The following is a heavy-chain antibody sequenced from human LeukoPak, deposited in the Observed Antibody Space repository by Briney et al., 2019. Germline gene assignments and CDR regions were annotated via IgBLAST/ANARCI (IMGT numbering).Heavy chain of an antibody. V-gene: IGHV3-48*04. D-gene: IGHD3-10*01. CDR3: ARQNYYGSGSYYNPLGWFDP. CDR2: ITSSGGTI. Sequence: GGSLRLSCAASEFTFSTYSMNWVRQAPGKGLEWVSYITSSGGTIYYADSVKGRFTISRDNAKNSLYLQMNSLRAEDTAVYYCARQNYYGSGSYYNPLGWFDPWGQGTLVTVSS. CDR1: EFTFSTYS. J-gene: IGHJ5*02.